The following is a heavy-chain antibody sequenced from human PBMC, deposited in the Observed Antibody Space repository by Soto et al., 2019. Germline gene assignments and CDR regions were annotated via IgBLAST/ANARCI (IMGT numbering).Heavy chain of an antibody. J-gene: IGHJ3*02. CDR2: VSYDGVDN. V-gene: IGHV3-30*04. Sequence: QEQLVESGGGVVQPGRSLRLSCAASGFTFSSYAMHWVRQAPGKGLEWVAVVSYDGVDNYEADSVKGRFTISRDNFKNWLYLKMYSLRAEETAAYYCARGGFSVCQQGFDIWGQGTMVTVSS. D-gene: IGHD3-16*01. CDR3: ARGGFSVCQQGFDI. CDR1: GFTFSSYA.